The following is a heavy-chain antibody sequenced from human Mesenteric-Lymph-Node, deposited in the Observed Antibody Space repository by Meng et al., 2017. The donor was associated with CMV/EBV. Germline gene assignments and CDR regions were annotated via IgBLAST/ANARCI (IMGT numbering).Heavy chain of an antibody. J-gene: IGHJ4*02. D-gene: IGHD3-3*01. CDR1: GFTFSTYA. V-gene: IGHV1-24*01. CDR2: FDPEDGET. CDR3: ATSGPVVDYDFWNLDY. Sequence: GESLKISCVASGFTFSTYAMHWVRQAPGKGLEWMGGFDPEDGETIYAQKFQGRVTMTEDTSTDTAYMELSSLRSEDTAVYYCATSGPVVDYDFWNLDYWGQGTLVTVSS.